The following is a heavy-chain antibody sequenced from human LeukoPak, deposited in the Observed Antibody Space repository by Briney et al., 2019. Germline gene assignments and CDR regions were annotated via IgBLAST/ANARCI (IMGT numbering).Heavy chain of an antibody. CDR3: ASHGSGSYYNKALDY. CDR1: GGSISSYY. D-gene: IGHD3-10*01. Sequence: SETLSLTCTVSGGSISSYYWSWIRQPAGKGLEWIGRIYTSGSTNYNPSLKSRVTMSVDTSKNQFSLKLSSVTAADTAVHYCASHGSGSYYNKALDYWGQGTLVTVSS. CDR2: IYTSGST. V-gene: IGHV4-4*07. J-gene: IGHJ4*02.